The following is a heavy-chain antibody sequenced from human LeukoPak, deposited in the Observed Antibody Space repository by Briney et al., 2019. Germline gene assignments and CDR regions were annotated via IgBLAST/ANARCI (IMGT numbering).Heavy chain of an antibody. J-gene: IGHJ2*01. V-gene: IGHV5-51*03. Sequence: GESLKISCTGFGYIFTTYWIAWVCQVPGKGLEWMGIIYPADSDTRYNPSFEGQVTISVDKTVSTAYLHWSSLKASDTAMYYCAKVRDSSDFLYYWYFDLWGRGSLVTVSS. D-gene: IGHD4-17*01. CDR2: IYPADSDT. CDR3: AKVRDSSDFLYYWYFDL. CDR1: GYIFTTYW.